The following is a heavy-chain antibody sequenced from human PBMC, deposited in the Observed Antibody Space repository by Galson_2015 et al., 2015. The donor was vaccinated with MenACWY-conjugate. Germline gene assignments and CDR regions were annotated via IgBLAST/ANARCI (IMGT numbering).Heavy chain of an antibody. V-gene: IGHV3-48*04. CDR1: GFTFNSYR. CDR2: TRSSSSTI. CDR3: ARDARVGDTHTLDL. Sequence: SLRLSCAASGFTFNSYRMNWVRQAPGKGLEWVSYTRSSSSTIYYADSVKGRFTISRDNSKNSLYLQMNSLRAEDTAVYYCARDARVGDTHTLDLWGQGRLVTVSS. J-gene: IGHJ4*02. D-gene: IGHD3-3*01.